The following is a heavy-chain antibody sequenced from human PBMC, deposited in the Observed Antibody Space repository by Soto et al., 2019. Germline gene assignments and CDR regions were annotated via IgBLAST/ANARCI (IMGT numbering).Heavy chain of an antibody. CDR1: GFTFSSYA. V-gene: IGHV3-23*01. CDR3: AKSASVVCSGGSCYLIY. J-gene: IGHJ4*02. CDR2: ISGSGGST. Sequence: GGSLRLSCAASGFTFSSYAMSWVRQAPGKGLEWVSAISGSGGSTYYADSVKGRFTISRDNSKNTLYLQMNSLRAEDTAVYYCAKSASVVCSGGSCYLIYWGQGTLVTVSS. D-gene: IGHD2-15*01.